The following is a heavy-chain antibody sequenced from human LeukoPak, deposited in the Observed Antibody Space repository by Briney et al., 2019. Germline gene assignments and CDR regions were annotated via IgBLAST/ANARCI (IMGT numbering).Heavy chain of an antibody. V-gene: IGHV1-2*02. J-gene: IGHJ6*03. CDR2: INPNSGGT. CDR3: AREGIAAAGPYYYYYMDV. D-gene: IGHD6-13*01. Sequence: ASVKVSCKASGYTFTGYYMHWVRQAPGQGLEWMGWINPNSGGTNCAQKFQGRVTMTRDTSISTAYMELSRLRSDDTAVYYCAREGIAAAGPYYYYYMDVWGKGTTVTVSS. CDR1: GYTFTGYY.